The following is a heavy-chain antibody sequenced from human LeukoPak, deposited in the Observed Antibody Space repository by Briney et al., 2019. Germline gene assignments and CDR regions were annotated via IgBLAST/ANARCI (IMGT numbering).Heavy chain of an antibody. J-gene: IGHJ4*02. CDR3: AKGKDIVVVVAATSPAY. D-gene: IGHD2-15*01. Sequence: GGSLRLSCAASGFTFSSYGMHWVRQAPGKGLEWVAVISYDGSNKYYADSVKGRFTISRDNSKNTLYLQMNSLRAEDTAVYYCAKGKDIVVVVAATSPAYWGQGTLVTVSS. CDR1: GFTFSSYG. CDR2: ISYDGSNK. V-gene: IGHV3-30*18.